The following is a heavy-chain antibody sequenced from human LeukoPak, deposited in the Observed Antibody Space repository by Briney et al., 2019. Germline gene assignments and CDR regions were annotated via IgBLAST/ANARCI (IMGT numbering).Heavy chain of an antibody. CDR1: GYTLTELS. J-gene: IGHJ4*02. V-gene: IGHV1-24*01. D-gene: IGHD6-19*01. CDR3: ATSPGIAVAVDY. Sequence: ASVTVSCKVSGYTLTELSMHWVRQAPGEGLEWMGGFDPEDGETIYAQKFQGRVTMTEDTSTDTAYMELSSLRSEDTAVYYCATSPGIAVAVDYWGQGTLVTVSS. CDR2: FDPEDGET.